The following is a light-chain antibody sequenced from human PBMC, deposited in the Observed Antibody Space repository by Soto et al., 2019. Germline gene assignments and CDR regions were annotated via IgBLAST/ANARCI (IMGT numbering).Light chain of an antibody. CDR1: QSVSSNY. CDR3: QQYGTAPYT. CDR2: GAS. J-gene: IGKJ2*01. V-gene: IGKV3-20*01. Sequence: ETVLTQSPGTLSLSPGERATLSCRASQSVSSNYLAWYQQKPGQAPRPLISGASSRATGIPDRVSGSGSGTDFPLTISRLEPEDCEVYYCQQYGTAPYTLGQGTKLEIK.